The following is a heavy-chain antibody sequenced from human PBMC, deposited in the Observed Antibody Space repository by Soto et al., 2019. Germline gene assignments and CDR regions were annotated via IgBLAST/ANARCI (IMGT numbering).Heavy chain of an antibody. J-gene: IGHJ6*02. D-gene: IGHD5-12*01. V-gene: IGHV3-33*01. CDR1: GFTFRNYG. CDR3: ARDHEWLPPVYYYYGMDV. CDR2: IWYDGSNK. Sequence: GGSLRLSCAASGFTFRNYGMHWVRQAPGKGLEWVAVIWYDGSNKYYADSVKGRFTISRDTSKNTLFLQMNSLRAEDTAVYYCARDHEWLPPVYYYYGMDVWGQGTTVTVSS.